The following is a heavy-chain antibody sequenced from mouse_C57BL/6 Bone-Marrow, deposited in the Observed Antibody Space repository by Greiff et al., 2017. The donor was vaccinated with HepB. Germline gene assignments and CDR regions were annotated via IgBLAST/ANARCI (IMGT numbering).Heavy chain of an antibody. CDR1: GFNIKDDY. CDR3: TSTVARFAY. CDR2: IDPENGDT. D-gene: IGHD1-1*01. J-gene: IGHJ3*01. V-gene: IGHV14-4*01. Sequence: VQLQQSGAELVRPGASVKLSCTASGFNIKDDYMHWVKQRPEQGLEWIGWIDPENGDTEYASKFQGKATITADTSSKAAYLQLSSLTSEDTAVYYCTSTVARFAYWGQGTLVTVSA.